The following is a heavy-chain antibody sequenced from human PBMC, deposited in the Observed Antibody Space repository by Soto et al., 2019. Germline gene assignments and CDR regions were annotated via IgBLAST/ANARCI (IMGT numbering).Heavy chain of an antibody. D-gene: IGHD2-2*01. Sequence: GGSLRLSCAASGFTFSSYAMHWVRQAPGKGLEWVAVISYDGSNKYYADSVKGRFTISRDNSKNTLYLQMNSLRAEDTAVYYCAGGYCISTSCSNWFDPWGQGTLVTVSS. CDR2: ISYDGSNK. J-gene: IGHJ5*02. CDR1: GFTFSSYA. V-gene: IGHV3-30-3*01. CDR3: AGGYCISTSCSNWFDP.